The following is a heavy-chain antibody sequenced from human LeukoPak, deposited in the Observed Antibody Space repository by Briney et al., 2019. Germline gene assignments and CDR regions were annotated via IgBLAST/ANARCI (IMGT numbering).Heavy chain of an antibody. D-gene: IGHD6-13*01. CDR1: GCTFTGYY. Sequence: ASVKVSCKASGCTFTGYYMHWVRQAPGQGLEWMGWINPNSGGTNYAQKFQGRVTMTRDTSISTAYMELSRLRSDDTAVYYCARDRRSSWYGIFDYWGQGTLVTVSS. V-gene: IGHV1-2*02. CDR3: ARDRRSSWYGIFDY. CDR2: INPNSGGT. J-gene: IGHJ4*02.